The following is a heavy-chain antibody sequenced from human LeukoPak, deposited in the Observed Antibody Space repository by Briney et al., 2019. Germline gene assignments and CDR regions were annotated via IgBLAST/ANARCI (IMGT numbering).Heavy chain of an antibody. CDR2: IYYSGST. CDR3: ARHTYYDYGMDV. V-gene: IGHV4-39*02. J-gene: IGHJ6*02. CDR1: GGSISSGTYY. Sequence: SETLSLTCTVSGGSISSGTYYWGWIRHPPGKGLGWIGSIYYSGSTYYNPSLKSRVTISIDTSKNHFSLKLSSVTAADTAVYFCARHTYYDYGMDVWGQGTTVTVSS.